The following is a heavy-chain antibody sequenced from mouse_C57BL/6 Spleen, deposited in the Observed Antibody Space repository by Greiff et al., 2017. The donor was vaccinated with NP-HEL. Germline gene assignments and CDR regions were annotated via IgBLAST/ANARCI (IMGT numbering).Heavy chain of an antibody. V-gene: IGHV1-64*01. D-gene: IGHD1-1*01. CDR3: ARYGNVPNDY. Sequence: QVQLQQPGTELVKPGASVKLSCKASGYTFTSYWMHWVKQRPGQGLEWIGMIHPNSGSTNFNEKFKSKATLTVDKSSSTAYMQLSSLTSEDSAVYYCARYGNVPNDYWGQGTTLTVSS. J-gene: IGHJ2*01. CDR1: GYTFTSYW. CDR2: IHPNSGST.